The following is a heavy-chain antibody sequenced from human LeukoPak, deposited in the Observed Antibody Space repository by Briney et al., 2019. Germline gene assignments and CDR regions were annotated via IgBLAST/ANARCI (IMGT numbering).Heavy chain of an antibody. J-gene: IGHJ5*02. CDR3: ATGAYGGSA. V-gene: IGHV4-4*07. D-gene: IGHD4-23*01. Sequence: SETLSLTCTVSCGSTSSYYWSWLRQPAGKGLEWIGRIYSSGSTNYNPSLKSRVTMSVDTSKNQFSLKLTSVTAADTAVYYCATGAYGGSAWGQGTLVTVSS. CDR2: IYSSGST. CDR1: CGSTSSYY.